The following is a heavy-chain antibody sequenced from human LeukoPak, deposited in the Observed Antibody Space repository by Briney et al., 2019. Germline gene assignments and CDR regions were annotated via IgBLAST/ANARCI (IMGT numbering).Heavy chain of an antibody. J-gene: IGHJ4*02. CDR3: AKDAGGYGYTYYFDY. V-gene: IGHV3-30*18. D-gene: IGHD2-21*02. CDR2: ISYDGSNK. CDR1: GFTFSSYG. Sequence: GRSLRLSCAASGFTFSSYGMHWVRQAPGKGLEWVAVISYDGSNKYYADSVKGRFTISRDNSKNTLYLQMNSLRAEDTAVYYCAKDAGGYGYTYYFDYWGQGTLVTVSS.